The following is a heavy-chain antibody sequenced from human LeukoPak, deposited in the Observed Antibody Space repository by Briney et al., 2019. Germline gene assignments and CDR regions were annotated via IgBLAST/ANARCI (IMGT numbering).Heavy chain of an antibody. J-gene: IGHJ3*02. Sequence: SGPTLVKPTHTLTLTSTFSGCSLSTSGVGVGWIRRPPRKALEGLALIYWNDDKRYSPSLKSRLTITEDTSKNQVVLTMTNMDPVDTATYYCAHHYYDSSGQPNDAFDIWGQGTMVTVSS. CDR2: IYWNDDK. CDR1: GCSLSTSGVG. CDR3: AHHYYDSSGQPNDAFDI. D-gene: IGHD3-22*01. V-gene: IGHV2-5*01.